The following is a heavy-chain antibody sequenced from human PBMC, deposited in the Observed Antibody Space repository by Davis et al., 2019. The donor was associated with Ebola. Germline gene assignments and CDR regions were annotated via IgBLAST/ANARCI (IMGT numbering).Heavy chain of an antibody. D-gene: IGHD3-10*01. CDR2: ISGSGGDP. V-gene: IGHV3-23*01. CDR3: AKGTDVVRGLTAMLAGRRSYYCGMDV. CDR1: GFTFSTYA. J-gene: IGHJ6*02. Sequence: PGGSLRLSCAGSGFTFSTYAMTWVRQAPGKGLEWVSRISGSGGDPHYADSVKGRFTISRDNSKNTLYVQMNSLRAEDTAVYYCAKGTDVVRGLTAMLAGRRSYYCGMDVWGQGTTVTVSS.